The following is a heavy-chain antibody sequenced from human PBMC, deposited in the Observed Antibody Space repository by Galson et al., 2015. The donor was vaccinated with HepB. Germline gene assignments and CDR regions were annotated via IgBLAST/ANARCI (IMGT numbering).Heavy chain of an antibody. CDR2: ISYDGSNK. J-gene: IGHJ4*02. D-gene: IGHD2-21*01. V-gene: IGHV3-30*18. Sequence: SLRLSCAASGFTFSSYGMHWVRQAPGKGLEWVAVISYDGSNKYYADSVKGRFTISRDNSKNTLYLQMNSLRAEDTAVYYCANSFLGGAYCGGDCSEGWGQGTLVTVSS. CDR3: ANSFLGGAYCGGDCSEG. CDR1: GFTFSSYG.